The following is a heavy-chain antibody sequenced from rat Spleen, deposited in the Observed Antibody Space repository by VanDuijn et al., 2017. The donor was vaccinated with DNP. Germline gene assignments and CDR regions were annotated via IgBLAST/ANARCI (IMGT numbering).Heavy chain of an antibody. CDR1: GFTFSSYH. D-gene: IGHD1-7*01. J-gene: IGHJ3*01. CDR2: ISYDGRST. V-gene: IGHV5-20*01. Sequence: EVHLVESGGGLVQPGRPMKLSCAASGFTFSSYHMAWVRQAPKRGLEWVATISYDGRSTYYRDSVKGRFTVSRDNAKSTLYLQMDSLRSEDTATYYCTTEEDYGYNWFAYWGQGTLVTVSS. CDR3: TTEEDYGYNWFAY.